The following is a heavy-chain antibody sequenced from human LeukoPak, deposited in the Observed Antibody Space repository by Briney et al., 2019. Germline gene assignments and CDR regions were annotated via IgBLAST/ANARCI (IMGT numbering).Heavy chain of an antibody. CDR2: ISISGSTI. V-gene: IGHV3-11*04. Sequence: GGSLRLSCAASGFTFSDYYMSWIRQAPGKGLEWVSYISISGSTIYYADSVKGRFTISGDNAKNSLYLQMNSLGPEDTAVYYCARDPYSGNYGNYYYYYMDVWGKGTTVTISS. J-gene: IGHJ6*03. D-gene: IGHD1-26*01. CDR1: GFTFSDYY. CDR3: ARDPYSGNYGNYYYYYMDV.